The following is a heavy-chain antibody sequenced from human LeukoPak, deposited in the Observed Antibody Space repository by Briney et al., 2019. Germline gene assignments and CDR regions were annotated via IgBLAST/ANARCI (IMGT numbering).Heavy chain of an antibody. CDR1: GFTFSSYA. J-gene: IGHJ4*02. D-gene: IGHD2-15*01. V-gene: IGHV3-23*01. CDR3: AKVIAYSPLYYFDY. CDR2: ISGSGGST. Sequence: PGGSLRLSCAASGFTFSSYAMSWVRQAPGKGLEWVSAISGSGGSTYYADSVKGRFTISRDFSKNTLHLQMNSLRAEDTAGYYCAKVIAYSPLYYFDYWGQGTLVTVSS.